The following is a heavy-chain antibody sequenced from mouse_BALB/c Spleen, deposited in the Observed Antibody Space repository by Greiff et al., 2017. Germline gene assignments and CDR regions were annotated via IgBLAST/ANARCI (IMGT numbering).Heavy chain of an antibody. CDR3: ARGEDYGYDSWFAY. Sequence: QVQLQQSGAELVRPGASVTLSCKASGYTFTDYEMHWVKQTPVHGLEWIGAIDPETGGTAYNQKFKGKATLTVDKSSSTAYMELRSLTSEDTAVYYCARGEDYGYDSWFAYWGQGTLVTVSA. CDR2: IDPETGGT. V-gene: IGHV1-15*01. CDR1: GYTFTDYE. J-gene: IGHJ3*01. D-gene: IGHD2-2*01.